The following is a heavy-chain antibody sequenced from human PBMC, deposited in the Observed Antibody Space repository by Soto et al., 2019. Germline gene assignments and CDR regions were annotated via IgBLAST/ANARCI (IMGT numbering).Heavy chain of an antibody. CDR3: AKDRRKADMPKLEY. D-gene: IGHD2-2*01. Sequence: VGSLRLSCAASVFTFSSYAMSCVRHSPGKWLEWVSAISGSGGSTYYADSVKGRFTISRDNSKNTLYLQMNSLRAEDTAVYYCAKDRRKADMPKLEYWGQGTLVTVSS. CDR2: ISGSGGST. J-gene: IGHJ4*02. CDR1: VFTFSSYA. V-gene: IGHV3-23*01.